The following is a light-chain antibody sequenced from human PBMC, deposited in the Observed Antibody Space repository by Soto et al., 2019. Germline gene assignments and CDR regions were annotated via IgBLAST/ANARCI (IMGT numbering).Light chain of an antibody. CDR2: DAS. CDR3: QQRSNWPST. J-gene: IGKJ4*01. Sequence: EIVLTQSPATLSLSPGERATLSCRASQSVSSYLGWYQQKPGQAPRLLIYDASNRATGIPARFSGSGSGTDFTLTISSREPEDFAVYYCQQRSNWPSTFGGGTKVEIK. V-gene: IGKV3-11*01. CDR1: QSVSSY.